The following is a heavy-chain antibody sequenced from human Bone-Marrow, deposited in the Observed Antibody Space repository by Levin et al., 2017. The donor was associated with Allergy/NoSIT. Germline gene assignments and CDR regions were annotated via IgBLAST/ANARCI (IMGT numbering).Heavy chain of an antibody. J-gene: IGHJ4*02. CDR1: GGSISSSSYY. CDR3: ARYGNCSSTSCYRANPYYFDY. D-gene: IGHD2-2*01. CDR2: IYYSGST. Sequence: SQTLSLTCTVSGGSISSSSYYWGWIRQPPGKGLEWIGSIYYSGSTYYNPSLKSRVTISVDTSKNQFSLKLSSVTAADTAVYYCARYGNCSSTSCYRANPYYFDYWGQGTLVTVSS. V-gene: IGHV4-39*01.